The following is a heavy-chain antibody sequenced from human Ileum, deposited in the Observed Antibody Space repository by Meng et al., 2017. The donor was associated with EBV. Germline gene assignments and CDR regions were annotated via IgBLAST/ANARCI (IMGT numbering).Heavy chain of an antibody. J-gene: IGHJ4*02. CDR2: MSDSGIT. CDR3: AKNGEKYFEY. V-gene: IGHV4-4*02. CDR1: GGSISVINW. Sequence: QGEPHESGPGLVNPSGTLSLTCAVSGGSISVINWGSWVRQSPEKGLEWIGEMSDSGITHYNPSLKSRVTISADKSNNQFSLKLTSVTSADTAVYFCAKNGEKYFEYWGQGTLVTVSS.